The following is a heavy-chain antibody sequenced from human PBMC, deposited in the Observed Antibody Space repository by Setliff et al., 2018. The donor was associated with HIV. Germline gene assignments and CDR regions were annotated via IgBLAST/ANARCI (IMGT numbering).Heavy chain of an antibody. V-gene: IGHV4-39*07. Sequence: SETLSLTCTVSGGSVSSPGYYWGWIRQPPGKGLEWIGSVYNSGITFKNPSLKRRVTISVDRSGNQFSLRLTSVTAADTAVYYCGGNGYYSIDYWGQGTLVTVSS. D-gene: IGHD3-22*01. CDR1: GGSVSSPGYY. CDR2: VYNSGIT. J-gene: IGHJ4*02. CDR3: GGNGYYSIDY.